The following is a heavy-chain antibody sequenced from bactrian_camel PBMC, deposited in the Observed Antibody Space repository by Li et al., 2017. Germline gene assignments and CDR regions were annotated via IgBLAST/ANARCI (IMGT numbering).Heavy chain of an antibody. D-gene: IGHD3*01. CDR1: GATAGRHC. J-gene: IGHJ4*01. Sequence: HVQLVESGGGSVRTGGSLRLSCAASGATAGRHCMAWFRQAPDKELEAVASVTSSHFATYADSVKGRFTISRDNAKNTLYLQMNNLKPEDTAMYYCAAHCYSGSLCYNWGGCDYRGQGTQVTVS. CDR2: VTSSHFA. V-gene: IGHV3S53*01. CDR3: AAHCYSGSLCYNWGGCDY.